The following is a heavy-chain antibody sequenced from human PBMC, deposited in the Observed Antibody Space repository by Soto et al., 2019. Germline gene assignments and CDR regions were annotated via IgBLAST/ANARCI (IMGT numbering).Heavy chain of an antibody. CDR2: ISSSSNYI. J-gene: IGHJ5*01. CDR1: GFNFNVYS. Sequence: GGSLRLSCAASGFNFNVYSMNWVRQAPGKGLGWISSISSSSNYIHYRDSVRGRFTISRDNAKNSLYLQLDSLRVEDTAVYFCARDRGSEVFDSWGQGTLVTVSS. D-gene: IGHD5-12*01. V-gene: IGHV3-21*01. CDR3: ARDRGSEVFDS.